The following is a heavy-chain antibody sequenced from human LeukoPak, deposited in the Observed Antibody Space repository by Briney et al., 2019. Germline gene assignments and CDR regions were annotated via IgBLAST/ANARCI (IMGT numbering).Heavy chain of an antibody. Sequence: PGGSLRLSCAASGFTFSSYAMSWVRQAPGKGLEWVSAISGNAAGTYYADSVQGRFTISRDNSKNTLYLQMNSLRAEDTAVYYCAKETGLREKYSSGWYEGDYYYYYYMDVWGKGTTVTVSS. CDR3: AKETGLREKYSSGWYEGDYYYYYYMDV. CDR1: GFTFSSYA. CDR2: ISGNAAGT. D-gene: IGHD6-19*01. V-gene: IGHV3-23*01. J-gene: IGHJ6*03.